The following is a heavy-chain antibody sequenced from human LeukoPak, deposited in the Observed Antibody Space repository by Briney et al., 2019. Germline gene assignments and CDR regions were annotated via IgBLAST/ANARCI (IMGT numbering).Heavy chain of an antibody. D-gene: IGHD4-17*01. J-gene: IGHJ4*02. Sequence: GGSLRLSCAASAFSVSSKYMSWVRQAPGKGLEWVSVLYSGNNTYYADSVKGRFTISRDTSKNTLYLQMNSLRAEDTAVYYCAGLHTVTTFDFWGQGTLVTVSS. CDR2: LYSGNNT. CDR3: AGLHTVTTFDF. CDR1: AFSVSSKY. V-gene: IGHV3-53*01.